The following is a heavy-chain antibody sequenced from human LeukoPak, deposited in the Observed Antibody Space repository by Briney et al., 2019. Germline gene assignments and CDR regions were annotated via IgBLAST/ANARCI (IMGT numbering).Heavy chain of an antibody. D-gene: IGHD6-19*01. CDR3: ARDGTGIAVAGTFDY. CDR1: GGSMSTSSYY. V-gene: IGHV4-39*02. CDR2: TYYSGST. Sequence: SETLSLTCTVSGGSMSTSSYYWGWIRQPPGKGLEWIGSTYYSGSTHYNPSLKSRVTMSVDTSKKQFSLKLSSVTAADTAVYYCARDGTGIAVAGTFDYWGQGTLVTVSS. J-gene: IGHJ4*02.